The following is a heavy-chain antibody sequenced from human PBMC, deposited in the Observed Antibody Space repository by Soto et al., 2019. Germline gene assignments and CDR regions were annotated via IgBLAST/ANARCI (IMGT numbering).Heavy chain of an antibody. Sequence: GGSLRLSCAASGFTVSSNYMSWVRQAPGKGLEWVSVIYSGGSTYYGDSVKGRFTIPRDNSKNTPYLQLNSLIAEDTAVYYCARDGITMVRGVKSYYYYYMDVWGKGTTVTVSS. J-gene: IGHJ6*03. CDR3: ARDGITMVRGVKSYYYYYMDV. D-gene: IGHD3-10*01. V-gene: IGHV3-66*01. CDR1: GFTVSSNY. CDR2: IYSGGST.